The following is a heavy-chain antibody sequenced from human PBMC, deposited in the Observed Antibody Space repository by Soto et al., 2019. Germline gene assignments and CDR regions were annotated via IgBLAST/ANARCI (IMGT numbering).Heavy chain of an antibody. D-gene: IGHD6-13*01. V-gene: IGHV1-69*13. CDR3: VRALRIAAAGTHNYYYGMDV. Sequence: SVKVSCKASGGTFSSYAISWVRQAPGQGLEWMGGIIPIFGTANYAQKFQGRVTITADESTSTAYMELSSLRSEDTAVYYCVRALRIAAAGTHNYYYGMDVWGQGTTVTVSS. J-gene: IGHJ6*02. CDR2: IIPIFGTA. CDR1: GGTFSSYA.